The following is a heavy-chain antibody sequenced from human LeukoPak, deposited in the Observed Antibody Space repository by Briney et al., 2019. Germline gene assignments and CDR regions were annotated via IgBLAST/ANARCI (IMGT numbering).Heavy chain of an antibody. J-gene: IGHJ3*02. V-gene: IGHV3-30*02. CDR3: AKDRVGYCSSTSCYNDAFDI. Sequence: PGGSLRLSCAASGFTFSSYGMHWVRQAPGKGLGWEAFIRYDGSNKYYADSVKGRFTISRDNSKNTLYLQMNSLRAEDTAVYYCAKDRVGYCSSTSCYNDAFDIWGQGTMVTVSS. CDR1: GFTFSSYG. D-gene: IGHD2-2*01. CDR2: IRYDGSNK.